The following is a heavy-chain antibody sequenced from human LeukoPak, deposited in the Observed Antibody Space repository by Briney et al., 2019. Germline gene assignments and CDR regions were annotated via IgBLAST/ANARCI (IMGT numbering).Heavy chain of an antibody. Sequence: ASVKVSCKASGYTFSSYGISWVRQAPGQGLEWMGWISAYNGNTNYAQKLQGRVTMTTDTSTSTAFMVLRSLRSDDTAVYYCARDAKKYYYDSSGYYYWGQGTLVTVSS. J-gene: IGHJ4*02. CDR1: GYTFSSYG. D-gene: IGHD3-22*01. V-gene: IGHV1-18*01. CDR2: ISAYNGNT. CDR3: ARDAKKYYYDSSGYYY.